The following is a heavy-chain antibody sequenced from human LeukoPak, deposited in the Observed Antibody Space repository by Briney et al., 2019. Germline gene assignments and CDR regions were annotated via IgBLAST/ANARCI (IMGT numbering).Heavy chain of an antibody. V-gene: IGHV3-23*01. CDR2: ISGSGGST. CDR1: GFTFSSYG. CDR3: AREGPRGCDKPPPYMDV. J-gene: IGHJ6*03. Sequence: GGTLRLSCAASGFTFSSYGMSWVRQAPGKGLEWVSAISGSGGSTYYADSVKGRFTISRDNAKNSLYLQMNSLRAEDTAVYYCAREGPRGCDKPPPYMDVWGKGTTVTVSS. D-gene: IGHD3-10*01.